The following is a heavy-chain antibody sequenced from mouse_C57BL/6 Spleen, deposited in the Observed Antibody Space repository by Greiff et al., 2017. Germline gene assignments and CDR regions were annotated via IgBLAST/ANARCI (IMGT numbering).Heavy chain of an antibody. J-gene: IGHJ4*01. CDR2: IYPGDGDT. CDR1: GYAFSSYW. Sequence: VQLQQSRAELVKPGASVKISCKASGYAFSSYWMNWVKQRPGKGLEWIGQIYPGDGDTNYNGKFKGKATLTADKSSSTAYMQLSSLTSEDSAVYFCARGGLRRDYAMDYWGQGTSVTVSS. D-gene: IGHD2-4*01. V-gene: IGHV1-80*01. CDR3: ARGGLRRDYAMDY.